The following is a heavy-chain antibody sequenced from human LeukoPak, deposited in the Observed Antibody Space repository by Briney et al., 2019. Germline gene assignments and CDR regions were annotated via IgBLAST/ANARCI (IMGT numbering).Heavy chain of an antibody. J-gene: IGHJ4*02. Sequence: NASETLSLTCAVYGGSFSGYYWSWIRQPPGKGLEWIGEINHSGSTNYNPSLKSRVTISVDTSKNQFSLKLSSVTAADTAVYYCARDQVGYFDYWGQGTLVTVSS. V-gene: IGHV4-34*01. CDR2: INHSGST. CDR3: ARDQVGYFDY. D-gene: IGHD2-2*01. CDR1: GGSFSGYY.